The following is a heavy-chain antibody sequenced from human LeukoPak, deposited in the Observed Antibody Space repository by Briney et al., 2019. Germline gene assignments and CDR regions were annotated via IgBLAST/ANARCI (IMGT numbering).Heavy chain of an antibody. CDR2: ISSSSSYI. V-gene: IGHV3-21*01. D-gene: IGHD3-22*01. CDR1: GFTFSSYS. J-gene: IGHJ4*02. CDR3: ARQGSYYPADFDY. Sequence: GGSLRLSCAASGFTFSSYSMNWVRQAPGKGLEWGSSISSSSSYIYYADSVKGRFTISRDNAKNSLYLQMNSLRAEDTAVYYCARQGSYYPADFDYWGQGTLVTVSS.